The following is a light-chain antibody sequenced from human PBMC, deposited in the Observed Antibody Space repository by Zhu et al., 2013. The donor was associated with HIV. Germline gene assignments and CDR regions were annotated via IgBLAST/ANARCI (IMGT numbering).Light chain of an antibody. J-gene: IGKJ4*01. CDR1: QSVSSY. V-gene: IGKV3-11*01. Sequence: EIVLTQSPATLSLSPGERATLSCRASQSVSSYLAWYQQKPGQAPRLLIYDASNRATGIPARFSGSGSGTDFTLTISSLEPEIFAVYYCQQRSNWLTFGGGPRWR. CDR3: QQRSNWLT. CDR2: DAS.